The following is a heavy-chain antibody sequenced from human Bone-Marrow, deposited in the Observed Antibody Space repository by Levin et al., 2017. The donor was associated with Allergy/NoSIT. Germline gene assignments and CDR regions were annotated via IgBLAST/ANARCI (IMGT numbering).Heavy chain of an antibody. CDR1: GFTFSSYA. J-gene: IGHJ6*02. CDR2: ISYDGSNK. D-gene: IGHD2-15*01. CDR3: ARDQSREVVVAATHYYYYGMDV. V-gene: IGHV3-30-3*01. Sequence: GESLKISCAASGFTFSSYAMHWVRQAPGKGLEWVAVISYDGSNKYYADSVKGRFTISRDNSKNTLYLQMNSLRAEDTAVYYCARDQSREVVVAATHYYYYGMDVWGQGTTVTVSS.